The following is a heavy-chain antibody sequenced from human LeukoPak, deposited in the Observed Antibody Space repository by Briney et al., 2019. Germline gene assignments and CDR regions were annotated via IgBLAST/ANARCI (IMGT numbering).Heavy chain of an antibody. CDR2: IKQDGSER. V-gene: IGHV3-7*04. Sequence: GGSLRLSCAASGFTFSSYWMTWVRQAPGKGLEWVANIKQDGSERYYVDSVKGRFTISRDNAKNSVYLQMNSLRAEDTAVYFCARHRVVGFSTPFDYWGQGTLVTVSS. CDR3: ARHRVVGFSTPFDY. CDR1: GFTFSSYW. J-gene: IGHJ4*02. D-gene: IGHD2-15*01.